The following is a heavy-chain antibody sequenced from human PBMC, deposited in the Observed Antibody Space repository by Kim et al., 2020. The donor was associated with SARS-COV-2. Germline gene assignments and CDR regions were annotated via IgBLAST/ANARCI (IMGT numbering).Heavy chain of an antibody. CDR3: ANFRKVGPTDY. V-gene: IGHV3-23*01. J-gene: IGHJ4*02. D-gene: IGHD1-26*01. Sequence: GGSLRLSCAASGFTFSNYAMSWVRQAPGKGLEWVSAISGNGASTYYADSVKGRFTISRDNSRNTVYLQLNSLRAEDTAVYYCANFRKVGPTDYWGQGTLVTVSS. CDR1: GFTFSNYA. CDR2: ISGNGAST.